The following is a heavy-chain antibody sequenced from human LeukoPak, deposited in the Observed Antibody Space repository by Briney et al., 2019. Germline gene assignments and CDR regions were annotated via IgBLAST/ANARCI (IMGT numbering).Heavy chain of an antibody. J-gene: IGHJ4*02. CDR3: ARSYCSGGSCYPFDY. CDR2: IYYSGST. D-gene: IGHD2-15*01. Sequence: PSETLSLTCTVSGGSISSYYWSWIRQPPGKGLEWIGYIYYSGSTNYNPSLKSRVTISVDTSKNQFSLKLSSVTAADTAVYYCARSYCSGGSCYPFDYWGQGTLVTVSS. CDR1: GGSISSYY. V-gene: IGHV4-59*01.